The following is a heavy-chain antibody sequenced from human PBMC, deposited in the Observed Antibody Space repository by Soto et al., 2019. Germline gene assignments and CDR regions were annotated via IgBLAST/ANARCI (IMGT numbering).Heavy chain of an antibody. D-gene: IGHD2-2*01. CDR3: STSLYCSTTRCYYYYGLDV. CDR1: GGTFSSHS. J-gene: IGHJ6*02. CDR2: ITPIFGTE. Sequence: QVQLVQSGAEVKKPGSSVKISCKVSGGTFSSHSINWVRQAPGQGPEWMGGITPIFGTENYAQKFQGRVTITADESTSTAYMELSSLTSEDTALYYCSTSLYCSTTRCYYYYGLDVWGQGTTVIVSS. V-gene: IGHV1-69*01.